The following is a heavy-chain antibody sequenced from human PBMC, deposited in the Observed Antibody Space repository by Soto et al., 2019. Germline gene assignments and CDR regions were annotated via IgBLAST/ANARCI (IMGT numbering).Heavy chain of an antibody. D-gene: IGHD4-17*01. CDR1: GYTFTSYG. J-gene: IGHJ3*02. CDR2: ISAYNGNT. V-gene: IGHV1-18*01. Sequence: QVQLVQSGAEVKKPGASVKVSCKASGYTFTSYGIGWVRQAPGQGLEWMGWISAYNGNTNYAQKLQGRVTMTTDTSTSTAYMELRSLRSDDTAVYYCAGSVNDYGDFGAAFDIWGQGTMVTVSS. CDR3: AGSVNDYGDFGAAFDI.